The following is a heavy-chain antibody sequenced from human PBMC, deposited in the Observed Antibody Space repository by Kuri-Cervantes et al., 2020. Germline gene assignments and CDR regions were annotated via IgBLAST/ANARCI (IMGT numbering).Heavy chain of an antibody. Sequence: SVKVSCKASGGTFSSYAISWVRQAPGQGLEWMGGIIPIFGTANYAQKFQGRVTITADESTSTAYMELSSLRSEDTAVYYCARDHCSGGSCYHADPYWYFDLWGRGTLVTVSS. CDR1: GGTFSSYA. D-gene: IGHD2-15*01. CDR3: ARDHCSGGSCYHADPYWYFDL. CDR2: IIPIFGTA. J-gene: IGHJ2*01. V-gene: IGHV1-69*13.